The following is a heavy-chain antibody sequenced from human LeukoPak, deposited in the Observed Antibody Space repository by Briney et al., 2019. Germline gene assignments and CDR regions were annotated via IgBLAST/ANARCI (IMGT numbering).Heavy chain of an antibody. J-gene: IGHJ4*02. V-gene: IGHV4-39*07. CDR2: IYYSGST. Sequence: SETLFLTCTVSGGSISSSSSYWGWIRQPPGKGLEWIGSIYYSGSTYYNPSLKSRVTITVDTSKNQFSLNLSSVTAADAAVYYCVRDASPYRNTYWGQGTLVTVSS. D-gene: IGHD1-1*01. CDR3: VRDASPYRNTY. CDR1: GGSISSSSSY.